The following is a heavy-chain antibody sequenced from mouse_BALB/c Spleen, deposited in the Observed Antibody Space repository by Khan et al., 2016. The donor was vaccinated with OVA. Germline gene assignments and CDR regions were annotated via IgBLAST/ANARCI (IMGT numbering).Heavy chain of an antibody. CDR3: ASRGSTYTWFGY. Sequence: QVQLQQSGAELAKPGASVKMSCKASGYTFTNYWMHWVKQRPGQGLEWIGYIDPTTGYTEYNQKFKDKATLTADKSSSTAYMQLSSLTPEDSAVXYFASRGSTYTWFGYWGQGTLVTVSA. V-gene: IGHV1-7*01. CDR1: GYTFTNYW. J-gene: IGHJ3*01. CDR2: IDPTTGYT. D-gene: IGHD2-10*01.